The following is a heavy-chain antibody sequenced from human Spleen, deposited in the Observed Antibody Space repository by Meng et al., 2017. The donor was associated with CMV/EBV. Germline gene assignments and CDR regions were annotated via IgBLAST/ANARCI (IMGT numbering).Heavy chain of an antibody. D-gene: IGHD4-23*01. V-gene: IGHV4-38-2*02. CDR2: IYQSGTT. Sequence: SETLSLTCTVSGFSISSGYYWGWIRQPPGKGLEWIGSIYQSGTTYYNPSLKSRVTISVDTSKNQFSLKLSSVTAADTAVYYCARPNYGGNFLHAFDIWGQGTMVTVSS. CDR1: GFSISSGYY. CDR3: ARPNYGGNFLHAFDI. J-gene: IGHJ3*02.